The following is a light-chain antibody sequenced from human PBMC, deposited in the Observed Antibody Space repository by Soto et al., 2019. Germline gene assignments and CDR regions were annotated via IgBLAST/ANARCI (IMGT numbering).Light chain of an antibody. V-gene: IGKV1-39*01. CDR2: DAA. J-gene: IGKJ3*01. CDR1: QNINTY. CDR3: QQTSSAPFT. Sequence: DIQMTQSPYSLSAAVGDRVTIACRARQNINTYLNWYQQKPGKAPKLLIFDAASLQSGVPSRFSGGGSRTDFTLTITSLQPEDFATYYCQQTSSAPFTFGPGTKVDIK.